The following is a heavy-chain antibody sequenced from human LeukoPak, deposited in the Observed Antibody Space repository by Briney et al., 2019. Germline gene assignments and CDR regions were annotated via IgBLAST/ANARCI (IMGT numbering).Heavy chain of an antibody. CDR3: ARPYYYDSRIDP. V-gene: IGHV4-30-4*01. CDR1: GGSISSGDYN. CDR2: MYYSGST. Sequence: SETLSLICTVSGGSISSGDYNWSWLRQPPGKGLEWVAYMYYSGSTYYNPSLKSRVTMSADTSKNQLSLKLSSVTAADTAVYYCARPYYYDSRIDPWGQGILVTVSS. J-gene: IGHJ5*02. D-gene: IGHD3-22*01.